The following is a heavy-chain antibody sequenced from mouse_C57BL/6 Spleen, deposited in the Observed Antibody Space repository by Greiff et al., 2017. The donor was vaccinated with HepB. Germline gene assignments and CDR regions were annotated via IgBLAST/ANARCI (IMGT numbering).Heavy chain of an antibody. CDR3: ARSSRSSITTVVDYAMDY. J-gene: IGHJ4*01. V-gene: IGHV1-72*01. CDR2: IDPNSGGT. D-gene: IGHD1-1*01. CDR1: GYTFTSYW. Sequence: VQLQQPGAELVKPGASVKLSCKASGYTFTSYWMHWVKQRPGRGLEWIGRIDPNSGGTKYNEKFKSKATLTVDKPSSTAYMQLSSLTSEDSAVYYCARSSRSSITTVVDYAMDYWGQGTSVTVSS.